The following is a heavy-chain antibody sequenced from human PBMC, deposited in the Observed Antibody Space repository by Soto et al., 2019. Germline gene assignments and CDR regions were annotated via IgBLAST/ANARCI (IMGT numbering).Heavy chain of an antibody. V-gene: IGHV1-69*04. CDR3: ARESTGDGFGY. D-gene: IGHD2-8*02. Sequence: QVQLVHSGAAVKKPGSSVKVSCKASGGTFSSYTISWVRQAPGQGLEWMGRIIPILGIANYAQKFQGRVTITADKSTSTVYMELSSLRSADTAVYYCARESTGDGFGYWGQGTLVTVSS. CDR2: IIPILGIA. J-gene: IGHJ4*02. CDR1: GGTFSSYT.